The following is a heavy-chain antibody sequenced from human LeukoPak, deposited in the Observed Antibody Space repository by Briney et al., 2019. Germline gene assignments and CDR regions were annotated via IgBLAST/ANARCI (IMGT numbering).Heavy chain of an antibody. CDR3: AKAPDRTGYYFQDY. V-gene: IGHV3-30*18. CDR1: GFTFSSSG. Sequence: GGSLRLSCAASGFTFSSSGMHWVRQAPSKGLEWVAGMSYDGSNKYYADSVKDRFTISRDNSKNTLYLQMNSPRAEDTAVYYCAKAPDRTGYYFQDYWGQGTLVTVSS. D-gene: IGHD3/OR15-3a*01. J-gene: IGHJ4*02. CDR2: MSYDGSNK.